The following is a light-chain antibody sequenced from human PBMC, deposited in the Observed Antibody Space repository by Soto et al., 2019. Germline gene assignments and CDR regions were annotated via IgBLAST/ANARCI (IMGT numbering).Light chain of an antibody. CDR3: QQYGSPPWT. J-gene: IGKJ1*01. V-gene: IGKV3-20*01. CDR1: QTVTSNY. Sequence: EIVLTQSPGTLSLSPGERATLSCRASQTVTSNYLAWYQQKPGQAPRLLIYGASSRATGIPDRFSGSGSGKDFTLTISRLEPEDCAVYYCQQYGSPPWTFGQGTKVEIK. CDR2: GAS.